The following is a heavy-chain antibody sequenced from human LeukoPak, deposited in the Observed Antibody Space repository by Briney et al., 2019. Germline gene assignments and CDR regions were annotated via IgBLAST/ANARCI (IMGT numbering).Heavy chain of an antibody. CDR2: IYTSGST. CDR3: ARVRYYGSGKYYYYYMDV. V-gene: IGHV4-61*02. Sequence: SETLSLTCTVSGASISTGNYYWSWVRQPAGKGLEWIGRIYTSGSTNYNPSLKRRVTISVDTSKNQFSLKLSSVTAADTAVYYCARVRYYGSGKYYYYYMDVWGKGTTVTISS. CDR1: GASISTGNYY. J-gene: IGHJ6*03. D-gene: IGHD3-10*01.